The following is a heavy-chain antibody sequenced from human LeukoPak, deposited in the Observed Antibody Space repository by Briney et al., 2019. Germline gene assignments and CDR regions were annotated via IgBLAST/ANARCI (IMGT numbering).Heavy chain of an antibody. CDR2: ISAYNGNT. J-gene: IGHJ5*02. D-gene: IGHD6-13*01. CDR3: ARDLAAAGTNWFDP. CDR1: GYTFTSYG. Sequence: ASVKVSCKASGYTFTSYGISWVRQAPGQGLEWMGWISAYNGNTNYAQKLQGRVTMTTDTSTSTAYMELRSLRSDDTAVYCCARDLAAAGTNWFDPWGQGTLVTVSS. V-gene: IGHV1-18*01.